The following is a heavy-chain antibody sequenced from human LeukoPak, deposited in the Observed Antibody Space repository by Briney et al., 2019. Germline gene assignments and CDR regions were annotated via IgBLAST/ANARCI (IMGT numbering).Heavy chain of an antibody. CDR2: ISISSSTI. CDR3: ARIHGGYPFDY. Sequence: GGSLRLSCVASGFTFSSFGMNWVRQAPGKGGEWISYISISSSTIYYADSVRGRFTISRDNAKNSLYLQMNSLRAEDTAVYFCARIHGGYPFDYWGQGTLVTVSS. J-gene: IGHJ4*02. CDR1: GFTFSSFG. V-gene: IGHV3-48*01. D-gene: IGHD2-15*01.